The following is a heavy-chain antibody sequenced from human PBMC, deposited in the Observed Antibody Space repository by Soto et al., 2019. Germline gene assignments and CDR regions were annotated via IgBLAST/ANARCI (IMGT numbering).Heavy chain of an antibody. D-gene: IGHD2-2*02. Sequence: RTSETLSLTCTVSGGSIISGGYYWSWIRQHPGKGLEWIGYIYYSGSTYYNPSLKSRVTISVDTSKNQFSLKLSSVTAADTAVYYCARDGGCSSTSCYKSKWNRYGMDVWGQGTTVTVSS. CDR3: ARDGGCSSTSCYKSKWNRYGMDV. CDR1: GGSIISGGYY. J-gene: IGHJ6*02. CDR2: IYYSGST. V-gene: IGHV4-31*03.